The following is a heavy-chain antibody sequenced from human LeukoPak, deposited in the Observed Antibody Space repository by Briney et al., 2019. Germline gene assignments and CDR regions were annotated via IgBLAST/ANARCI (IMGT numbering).Heavy chain of an antibody. D-gene: IGHD6-19*01. CDR3: ARGAGPFDH. J-gene: IGHJ4*02. CDR2: IYPSGSP. V-gene: IGHV4-4*07. CDR1: DDSISNHY. Sequence: SETLSLTCTVSDDSISNHYWSWIRQSAGKGLEWIGRIYPSGSPNYNPFLKSRVTMSVDTSKNQFSLKVNSVTAADTAAYYCARGAGPFDHWGQGTLVTVSS.